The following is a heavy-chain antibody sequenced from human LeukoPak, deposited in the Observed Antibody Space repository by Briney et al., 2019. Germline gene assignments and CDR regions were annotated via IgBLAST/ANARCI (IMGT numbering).Heavy chain of an antibody. D-gene: IGHD4-23*01. CDR3: AIDRAVGASDSYDL. CDR1: GFSFSDHY. V-gene: IGHV3-11*04. J-gene: IGHJ3*01. Sequence: GGSLRLSCAASGFSFSDHYMSWIRQRPGKGLEWLSYISTTDSRVYFADSVKGRFTVSRDDAPKSLYLQIDSLRVEDTAVYYCAIDRAVGASDSYDLWGPGTMVIVSS. CDR2: ISTTDSRV.